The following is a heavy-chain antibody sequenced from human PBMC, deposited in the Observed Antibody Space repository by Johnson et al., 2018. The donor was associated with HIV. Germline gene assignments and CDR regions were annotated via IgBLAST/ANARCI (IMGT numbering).Heavy chain of an antibody. V-gene: IGHV3-30*02. D-gene: IGHD2-2*01. CDR2: IRYDGSNK. Sequence: QMLLVESGGGVVQPGGSLRLSCAASGFTFSSYGMHWVRQAPGKGLEWVAFIRYDGSNKYYADSLNGRFTISRDNSKNTLYLQMNSLRVDDTAMYYCAKADTMAGDAFDIWGQGTMVTVSS. CDR1: GFTFSSYG. CDR3: AKADTMAGDAFDI. J-gene: IGHJ3*02.